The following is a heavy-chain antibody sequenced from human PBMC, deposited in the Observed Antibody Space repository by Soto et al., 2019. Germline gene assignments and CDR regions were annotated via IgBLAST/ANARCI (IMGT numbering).Heavy chain of an antibody. Sequence: QVQLVQSGAEVKKPGASVKVSCKASGYTFTGYYMHWVRQAPGQGLEWMGWINPNSGGTNYAQKFQGWVTMTRDTSISTAYMELSRLRSDDTAVYYCARGDIVVITGAQISWLDPWGQGTLVTVSS. CDR3: ARGDIVVITGAQISWLDP. CDR2: INPNSGGT. D-gene: IGHD2-15*01. J-gene: IGHJ5*02. CDR1: GYTFTGYY. V-gene: IGHV1-2*04.